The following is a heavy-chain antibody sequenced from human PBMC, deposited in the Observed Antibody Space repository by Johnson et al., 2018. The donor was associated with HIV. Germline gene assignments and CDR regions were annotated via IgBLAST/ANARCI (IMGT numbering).Heavy chain of an antibody. CDR1: GFTVTTKY. D-gene: IGHD1-14*01. CDR3: ARDGMAATKANI. V-gene: IGHV3-11*04. CDR2: ISESGTTI. J-gene: IGHJ3*02. Sequence: QVQLVESGGGLVKPWGSLRLSCAASGFTVTTKYMSWVRQAPGKGLEWVSYISESGTTIYYADSVKGRFTISRDNSKNTLYLQMNSLRADDTAVYYCARDGMAATKANIWGQGTMVTVSS.